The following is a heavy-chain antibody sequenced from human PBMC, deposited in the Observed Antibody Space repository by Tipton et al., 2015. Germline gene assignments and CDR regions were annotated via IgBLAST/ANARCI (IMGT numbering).Heavy chain of an antibody. V-gene: IGHV4-38-2*02. CDR2: ISHSANT. CDR1: AYSISSDYY. D-gene: IGHD3-3*01. CDR3: ARDGSDSEGYYYYGVDV. J-gene: IGHJ6*02. Sequence: TLSLTCAVSAYSISSDYYWGWFRQPPGKGLEWIGIISHSANTYYNPSLKSRVTMSRDTSKNQFSLKLTSVTAADTAVYYCARDGSDSEGYYYYGVDVWDQGITVTVSS.